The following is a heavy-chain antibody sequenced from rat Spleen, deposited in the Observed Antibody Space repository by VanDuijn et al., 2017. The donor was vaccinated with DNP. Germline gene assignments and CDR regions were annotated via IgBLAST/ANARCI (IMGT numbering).Heavy chain of an antibody. D-gene: IGHD1-12*03. CDR1: GFTFSDYY. CDR2: IWGDGGT. CDR3: AAMMVTLDY. Sequence: VQLVESGGGLVQPGRSLKLSCAASGFTFSDYYMAWVRQAPGKGLEWMGIIWGDGGTNYNSALKSRLTISRDNSKSQVFLAMNSLQTDDTAVYYCAAMMVTLDYWGQGVMVTVSS. V-gene: IGHV2-77*01. J-gene: IGHJ2*01.